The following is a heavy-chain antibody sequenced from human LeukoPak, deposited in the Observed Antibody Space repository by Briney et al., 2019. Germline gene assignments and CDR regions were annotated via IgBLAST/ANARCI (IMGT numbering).Heavy chain of an antibody. Sequence: PSETLSLTCTVSGYSVSSGYYWGWIRQPPGKGLEWIGSFFYSGNTYHNPSLKSRVTISVDTSKNQFSLKLSSVTAADTAVYYCARVVSGSPGYFDYWGQGTLVTVSS. V-gene: IGHV4-38-2*02. CDR3: ARVVSGSPGYFDY. D-gene: IGHD1-26*01. J-gene: IGHJ4*02. CDR2: FFYSGNT. CDR1: GYSVSSGYY.